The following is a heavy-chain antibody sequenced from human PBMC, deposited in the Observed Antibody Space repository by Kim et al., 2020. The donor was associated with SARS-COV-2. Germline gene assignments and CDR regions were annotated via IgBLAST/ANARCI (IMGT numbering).Heavy chain of an antibody. D-gene: IGHD2-15*01. CDR1: GGSISSYY. CDR3: ARGEYCSGGSCYWGNGDYYGMDV. J-gene: IGHJ6*02. Sequence: SETLSLTCTVSGGSISSYYWSWIRQPPGKGLEWIGYIYYSGSTNYNPSLKSRVTISVDTSKNQFSLKLSSVTAADTAVYYCARGEYCSGGSCYWGNGDYYGMDVWGQGTTVTVSS. V-gene: IGHV4-59*13. CDR2: IYYSGST.